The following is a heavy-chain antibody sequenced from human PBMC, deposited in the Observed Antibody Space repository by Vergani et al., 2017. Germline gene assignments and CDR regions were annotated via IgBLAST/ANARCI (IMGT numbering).Heavy chain of an antibody. D-gene: IGHD3-9*01. CDR2: INPSGGHT. V-gene: IGHV1-46*03. CDR3: ARGDYSIFTGYQY. J-gene: IGHJ4*02. Sequence: QVQVVQSGAEVKKSGASVKVSCKTSGYTFSNYYMHWVRQAPGQGLEWMGIINPSGGHTNYAQKFQGRVTMTRDTSTSTVYMELSSLRSEDTAIYYCARGDYSIFTGYQYWGEGTLVTVSA. CDR1: GYTFSNYY.